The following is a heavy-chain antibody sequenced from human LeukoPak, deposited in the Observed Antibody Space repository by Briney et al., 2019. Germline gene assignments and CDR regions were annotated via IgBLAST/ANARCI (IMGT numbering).Heavy chain of an antibody. CDR3: ARDAGYCTGGSCWYFDH. Sequence: GASVEVSCKASGYTFTDYYMHWVRQAPGQGLEWMGWINLNSGGTNFAQRFQGRVTMTRDTSISTAYMDLSRLISDDTAVYYCARDAGYCTGGSCWYFDHWGQGTLVTVSS. CDR1: GYTFTDYY. D-gene: IGHD2-15*01. CDR2: INLNSGGT. V-gene: IGHV1-2*02. J-gene: IGHJ4*02.